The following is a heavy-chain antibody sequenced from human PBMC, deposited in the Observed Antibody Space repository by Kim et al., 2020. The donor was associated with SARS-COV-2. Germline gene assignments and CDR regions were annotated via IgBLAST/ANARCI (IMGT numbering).Heavy chain of an antibody. CDR1: GFSLSTSGMC. J-gene: IGHJ6*02. Sequence: SGPTLVNPTQTLTLTCTFSGFSLSTSGMCVSWIRQPPGKALEWLALIDWDDDKYYSTSLKTRLTISKDTYKNQVVLTMTNMDPVDTATYYCARMTSEEGYYYYGMDVWAKGPRSPSP. CDR3: ARMTSEEGYYYYGMDV. CDR2: IDWDDDK. V-gene: IGHV2-70*01.